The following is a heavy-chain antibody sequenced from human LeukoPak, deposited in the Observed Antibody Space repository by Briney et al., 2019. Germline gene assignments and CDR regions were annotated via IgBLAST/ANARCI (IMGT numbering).Heavy chain of an antibody. CDR3: ARDHFSYYYDSSGYYPAY. D-gene: IGHD3-22*01. V-gene: IGHV3-30-3*01. CDR1: GFTFSSYA. J-gene: IGHJ4*02. CDR2: ISYDGSNK. Sequence: GGSLRLSCAASGFTFSSYAMHWVRQAPGKGLEWVAVISYDGSNKYYADSVKGRFTISRDNSKNTLYLQMNSLRAEDTAVYYCARDHFSYYYDSSGYYPAYWGRGTLVTVSS.